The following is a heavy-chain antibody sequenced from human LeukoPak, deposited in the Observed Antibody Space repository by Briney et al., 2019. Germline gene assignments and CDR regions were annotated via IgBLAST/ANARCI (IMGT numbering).Heavy chain of an antibody. Sequence: ASVKVSCKASGGTFSSYAISWVRQAPGQGLEWMGGIIPIFGTANYAQKFQGRVTITADESTSTAYMELSSLRSDDTAVYYCARDAGYSGYDLSYYYYMDVWGKGTTVTVSS. CDR2: IIPIFGTA. D-gene: IGHD5-12*01. J-gene: IGHJ6*03. CDR3: ARDAGYSGYDLSYYYYMDV. V-gene: IGHV1-69*13. CDR1: GGTFSSYA.